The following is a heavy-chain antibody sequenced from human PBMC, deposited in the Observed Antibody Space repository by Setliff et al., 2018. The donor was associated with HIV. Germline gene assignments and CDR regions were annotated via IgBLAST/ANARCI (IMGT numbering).Heavy chain of an antibody. CDR1: GYTFSNYC. V-gene: IGHV5-51*01. D-gene: IGHD6-19*01. J-gene: IGHJ6*02. CDR3: AKHLSPGSGWYSKARGMDV. Sequence: GESLKISCKDSGYTFSNYCIAWVRQMPGKGLEWMGIIYPGNSDTTYSPSFQGQVTISADKSISTPYLQWSSLKASDTAMYYCAKHLSPGSGWYSKARGMDVWGQGTTVTVSS. CDR2: IYPGNSDT.